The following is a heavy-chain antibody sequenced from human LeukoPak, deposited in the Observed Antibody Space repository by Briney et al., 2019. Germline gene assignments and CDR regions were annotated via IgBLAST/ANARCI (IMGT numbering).Heavy chain of an antibody. CDR3: ARDGAVAGSYWYFDL. Sequence: SETLSLTCTVSGGSITTIPYNWGWIRQPPGKGLEWIGTVSYVGTTYYEPSLKGRVTMSIDTSKNQFSLNLNSATAADTAVYYCARDGAVAGSYWYFDLWGRGTLVTVSS. J-gene: IGHJ2*01. V-gene: IGHV4-39*02. D-gene: IGHD6-19*01. CDR2: VSYVGTT. CDR1: GGSITTIPYN.